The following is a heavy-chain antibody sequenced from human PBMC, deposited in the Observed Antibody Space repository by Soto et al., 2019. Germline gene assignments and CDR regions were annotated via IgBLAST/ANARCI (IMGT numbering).Heavy chain of an antibody. J-gene: IGHJ6*02. CDR1: GGSLSNYG. D-gene: IGHD3-22*01. Sequence: QVQLVQSGAEVKKPGSSVKVSCKASGGSLSNYGISWVRQAPRQGLEWMGAIIPVFGTPNYAQKFQDRVTITADESTTTVYMEVRSLTSEDTAVYYCARGDATKIVVTTYYAMDVWGQGTTVTFSS. V-gene: IGHV1-69*12. CDR3: ARGDATKIVVTTYYAMDV. CDR2: IIPVFGTP.